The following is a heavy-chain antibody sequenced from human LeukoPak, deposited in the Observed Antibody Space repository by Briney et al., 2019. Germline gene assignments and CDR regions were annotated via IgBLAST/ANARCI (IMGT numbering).Heavy chain of an antibody. CDR3: ARGPRITIFGVVITFDY. CDR2: INHSGST. J-gene: IGHJ4*02. CDR1: GGSLSGYY. V-gene: IGHV4-34*01. D-gene: IGHD3-3*01. Sequence: PSETLSLTCAVYGGSLSGYYWSWIRQPPGKGLEWIGEINHSGSTNYNPSLKSRVTISVDTSKNQFSLKLSSVTAADTAVYYCARGPRITIFGVVITFDYWGQGTLVTVSS.